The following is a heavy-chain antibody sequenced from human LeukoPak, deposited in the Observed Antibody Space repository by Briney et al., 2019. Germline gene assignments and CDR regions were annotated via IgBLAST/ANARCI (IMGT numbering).Heavy chain of an antibody. V-gene: IGHV3-30-3*01. J-gene: IGHJ3*02. CDR3: AGEAFDI. Sequence: GGSLRLSCAASGFTFSSYAMHWVRQAPGKGLEWVAVISYDGSNKYYADSVKGRFTISRDNSKNTPYLQMNSLRAEDTAVYYCAGEAFDIWGQGTMVTVSS. CDR2: ISYDGSNK. CDR1: GFTFSSYA.